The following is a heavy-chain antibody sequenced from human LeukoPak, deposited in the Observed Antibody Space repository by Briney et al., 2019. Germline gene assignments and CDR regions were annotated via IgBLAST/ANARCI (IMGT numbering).Heavy chain of an antibody. CDR1: GFTFSSYG. V-gene: IGHV3-23*01. CDR3: AKGRGLLWFGESIDY. Sequence: PGGSLRLSCGASGFTFSSYGMSWVRQAPGKGLEWVSAITGGGGGTYYADPVKGRFTISRDNSKNTLYLQMNSLRAEDTALYYCAKGRGLLWFGESIDYWGQGTLVTVSS. D-gene: IGHD3-10*01. CDR2: ITGGGGGT. J-gene: IGHJ4*02.